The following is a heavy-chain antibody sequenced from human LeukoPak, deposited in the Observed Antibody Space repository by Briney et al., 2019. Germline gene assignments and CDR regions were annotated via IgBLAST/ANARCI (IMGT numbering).Heavy chain of an antibody. D-gene: IGHD2/OR15-2a*01. CDR2: ISAYNGNT. Sequence: ASVKVSCKASGYTFTSYGISWVRQAPGQGLEWMGWISAYNGNTNYAQKLQGRVTMTTDTSTSTAYMELRSLRSEDTAVYYCARDLSSEGYFDYWGQGTLVTVSS. J-gene: IGHJ4*02. CDR3: ARDLSSEGYFDY. CDR1: GYTFTSYG. V-gene: IGHV1-18*01.